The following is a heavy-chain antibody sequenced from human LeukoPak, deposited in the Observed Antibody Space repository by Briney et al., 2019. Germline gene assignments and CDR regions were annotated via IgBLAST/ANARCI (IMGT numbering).Heavy chain of an antibody. D-gene: IGHD4-17*01. J-gene: IGHJ4*02. CDR2: GFYSGSA. CDR1: GGSVSGSSYY. CDR3: ARLRGAMTPVTSDFDY. V-gene: IGHV4-39*01. Sequence: SETLSLTCTVSGGSVSGSSYYWAWIRQPPGKGLEWIGSGFYSGSAYYNPSLKSRVTISVDTSKNQFSLNLSSVTAADTAVYYCARLRGAMTPVTSDFDYWGQGTLVTVPS.